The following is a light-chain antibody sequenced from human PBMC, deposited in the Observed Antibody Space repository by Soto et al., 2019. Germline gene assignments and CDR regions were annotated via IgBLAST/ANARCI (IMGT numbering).Light chain of an antibody. CDR2: GAS. Sequence: EIVLTQSPGTLSLSPGERATLSCRASQSVSSSYLAWYQHKPGQAPRLLIYGASSRATGIPDRFSGSGSGTEFTLTISRLEPEDFAVYYCQQYAGSPLTFGGGTKVEIK. CDR3: QQYAGSPLT. V-gene: IGKV3-20*01. J-gene: IGKJ4*01. CDR1: QSVSSSY.